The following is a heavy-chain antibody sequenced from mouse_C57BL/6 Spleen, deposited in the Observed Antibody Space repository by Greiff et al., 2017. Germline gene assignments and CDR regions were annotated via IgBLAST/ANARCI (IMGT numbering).Heavy chain of an antibody. CDR1: GYTFTSYW. Sequence: QVQLQQPGAELVKPGASVKLSCKASGYTFTSYWMQWVKQRPGQGLEWIGEIDPSDSYTNYNQKFKGKATLTVDTSSSTAYMQLSSLTSEDSAVYYCAGSNSYYAMDYWGQGTSVTVSS. V-gene: IGHV1-50*01. J-gene: IGHJ4*01. CDR3: AGSNSYYAMDY. D-gene: IGHD2-5*01. CDR2: IDPSDSYT.